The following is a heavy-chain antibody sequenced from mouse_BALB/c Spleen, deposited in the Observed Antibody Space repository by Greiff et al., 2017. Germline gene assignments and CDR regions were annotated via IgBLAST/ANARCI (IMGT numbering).Heavy chain of an antibody. CDR2: IYPYNGGT. CDR1: GYTFTDYN. J-gene: IGHJ2*01. D-gene: IGHD3-3*01. Sequence: VHVKQSGPELVKPGASVKISCKASGYTFTDYNMHWVKQSHGKSLEWIGYIYPYNGGTGYNQKFKSKATLTVDNSSSTAYMELRSLTSEDSAVYYCAKEGRSYFDYWGQGTTLTVSS. CDR3: AKEGRSYFDY. V-gene: IGHV1S29*02.